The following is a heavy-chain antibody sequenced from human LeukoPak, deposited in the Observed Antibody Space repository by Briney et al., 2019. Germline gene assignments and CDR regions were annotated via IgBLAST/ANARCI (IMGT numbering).Heavy chain of an antibody. V-gene: IGHV3-30*18. D-gene: IGHD3-22*01. CDR2: ISYDGSNK. J-gene: IGHJ4*02. CDR1: GFTFSSYG. Sequence: AGGSLRLSCAASGFTFSSYGMHWVRQAPGKGLEWVAVISYDGSNKYYADSVKGRFTISRDNSKNTLYLQMNSLRAEDTAVYYCAKAYYYDSSGYFDYWGQGTLVTVSS. CDR3: AKAYYYDSSGYFDY.